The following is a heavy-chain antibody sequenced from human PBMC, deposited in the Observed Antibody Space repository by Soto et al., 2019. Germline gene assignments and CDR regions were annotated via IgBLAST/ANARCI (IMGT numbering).Heavy chain of an antibody. Sequence: QVQLEQSAPEVKKPGASVKVSCKASGYTFTTYGISWVRQAPGEGLEWLGWINTHNGNTNYAQNLQGRVFMTADTSKNTADMERRSLRSYDTAIYYCTREGSAPYYYYAMDAWGQGTTVTVSS. D-gene: IGHD3-10*01. CDR3: TREGSAPYYYYAMDA. V-gene: IGHV1-18*01. J-gene: IGHJ6*02. CDR1: GYTFTTYG. CDR2: INTHNGNT.